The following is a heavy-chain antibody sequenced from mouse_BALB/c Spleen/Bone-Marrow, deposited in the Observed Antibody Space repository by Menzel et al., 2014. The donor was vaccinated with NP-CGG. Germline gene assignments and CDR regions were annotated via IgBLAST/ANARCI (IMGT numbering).Heavy chain of an antibody. D-gene: IGHD2-10*02. Sequence: DVKLVESGGGLVQPGGSRKLSCAASGFTFSSFGMHWVRQAPEKGLEWVAYISSGSSTIYYADTVKGRFTISRDNPKTTLLLQMTSLRSEATAMYYCAREYGNCWFAYWGQGTLVTVSA. CDR1: GFTFSSFG. CDR3: AREYGNCWFAY. V-gene: IGHV5-17*02. CDR2: ISSGSSTI. J-gene: IGHJ3*01.